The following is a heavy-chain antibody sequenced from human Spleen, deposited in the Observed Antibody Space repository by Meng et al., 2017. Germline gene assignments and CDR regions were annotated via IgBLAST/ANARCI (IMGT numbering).Heavy chain of an antibody. CDR1: GGSFSDYY. CDR2: INHSGST. V-gene: IGHV4-34*01. D-gene: IGHD4-11*01. CDR3: ARGPTTMAHDFDY. J-gene: IGHJ4*02. Sequence: GQLQQWGGVLLKPSESLSLTCVVSGGSFSDYYWSWIRQPPGKGLEWIGEINHSGSTNYNPSLESRATISVDTSQNNLSLKLSSVTAADSAVYYCARGPTTMAHDFDYWGQGTLVTVSS.